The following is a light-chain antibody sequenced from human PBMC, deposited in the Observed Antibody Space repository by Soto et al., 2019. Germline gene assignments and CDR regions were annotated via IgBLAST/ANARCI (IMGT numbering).Light chain of an antibody. CDR3: ISYTGSSTSYV. CDR1: SSDVGSYDH. Sequence: QSVLTQPASVSWSPGQSITISCSGTSSDVGSYDHVAWYQQFPGKTPKLMIYAVSNRPSGVSNRFSGSKSGNTASLTISGLQAEDEADYYCISYTGSSTSYVFGTGTKVTVL. CDR2: AVS. V-gene: IGLV2-14*01. J-gene: IGLJ1*01.